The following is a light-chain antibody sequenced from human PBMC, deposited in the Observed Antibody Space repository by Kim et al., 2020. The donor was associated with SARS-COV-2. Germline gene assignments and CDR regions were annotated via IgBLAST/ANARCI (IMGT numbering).Light chain of an antibody. Sequence: ASVGDRVTITCRASQSISSYLNWYQQKPGKAPKLLIYAASSLQSWVPSRFSGSGSGTDFTLTISSLQPEDFATYYCQQSYSTPRTFGQGTKVDIK. CDR1: QSISSY. J-gene: IGKJ1*01. V-gene: IGKV1-39*01. CDR2: AAS. CDR3: QQSYSTPRT.